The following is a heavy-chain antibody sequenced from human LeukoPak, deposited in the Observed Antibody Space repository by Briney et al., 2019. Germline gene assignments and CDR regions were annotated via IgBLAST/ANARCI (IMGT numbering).Heavy chain of an antibody. CDR1: GDSITTNY. CDR3: ARETSTSQTNLFDY. CDR2: LHYRGNM. V-gene: IGHV4-59*01. Sequence: SETLSLTCTVSGDSITTNYWSWIRQPPGKGLEWIVYLHYRGNMKHSSSLKGRVTISLDTSKNQFSLRLSSVTAADTAIYFCARETSTSQTNLFDYWVQGTLVTVSS. J-gene: IGHJ4*02. D-gene: IGHD6-6*01.